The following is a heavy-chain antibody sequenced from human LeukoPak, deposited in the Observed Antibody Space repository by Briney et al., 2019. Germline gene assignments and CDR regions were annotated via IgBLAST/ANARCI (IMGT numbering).Heavy chain of an antibody. Sequence: GSLRLSCAASGFTFSSYSMNWVRQAPGKGLEWLSSISSSSSYIHYADSVKGRFTISRDNAKNSLYLQMISLRAEDTAVYYCARDQYSSWDYDILTGNYYYYGMDVWGQGTTVTVSS. CDR2: ISSSSSYI. V-gene: IGHV3-21*01. J-gene: IGHJ6*02. CDR3: ARDQYSSWDYDILTGNYYYYGMDV. D-gene: IGHD3-9*01. CDR1: GFTFSSYS.